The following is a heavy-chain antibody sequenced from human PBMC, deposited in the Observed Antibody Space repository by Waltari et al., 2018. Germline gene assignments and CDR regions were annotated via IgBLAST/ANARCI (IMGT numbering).Heavy chain of an antibody. Sequence: VQLQESGPGLVKPSETLSLTCTGSGGSIRSYYWRWNRQPPGKGLEWIGYIYSSGSTNYNPSLKSRVIISVDTSKNQFSLKVRSMTAADTAVYYCARDRGYQDYWGQGTLVTVSS. CDR1: GGSIRSYY. J-gene: IGHJ4*02. D-gene: IGHD3-10*01. CDR3: ARDRGYQDY. CDR2: IYSSGST. V-gene: IGHV4-59*01.